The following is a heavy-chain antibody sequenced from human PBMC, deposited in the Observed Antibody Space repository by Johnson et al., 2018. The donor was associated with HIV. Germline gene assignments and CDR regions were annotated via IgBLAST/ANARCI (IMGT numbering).Heavy chain of an antibody. Sequence: QVQLVESGGGVVQPGGSLRLSCAASGFTFSSYGMHWVRQAPGNGLEWVAFIRYDGSNKYYADSVKGRFTISRDNSKNTLYLQMNSLRAEDTAVYYCAKGDYNFWSGDAFDIWGQGTMVTVSS. CDR3: AKGDYNFWSGDAFDI. CDR2: IRYDGSNK. V-gene: IGHV3-30*02. CDR1: GFTFSSYG. J-gene: IGHJ3*02. D-gene: IGHD3-3*01.